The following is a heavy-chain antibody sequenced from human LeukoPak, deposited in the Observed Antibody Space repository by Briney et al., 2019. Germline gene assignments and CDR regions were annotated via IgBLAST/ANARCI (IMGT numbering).Heavy chain of an antibody. Sequence: ASVKVPCKVSGYTLIELFMHWVGQAPGKGLEWMGGFDPEDGETIYAQKFQGRVTMTEDTSTDTAYMELSSLRSEDTAVYYCATHGGGYDFWSGYYRPLNYWGQGTLVTVSS. V-gene: IGHV1-24*01. CDR1: GYTLIELF. D-gene: IGHD3-3*01. CDR3: ATHGGGYDFWSGYYRPLNY. CDR2: FDPEDGET. J-gene: IGHJ4*02.